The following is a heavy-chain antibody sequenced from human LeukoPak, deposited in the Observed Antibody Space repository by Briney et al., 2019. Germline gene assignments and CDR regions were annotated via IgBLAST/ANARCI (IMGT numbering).Heavy chain of an antibody. Sequence: GGSLRLSCAASGFTFSSYAMSWVRQAPGKGLEWVSAISGSGGSTYYADSVKGRFTISRDNSKNTLYLQKNSLRAEDTAVYYCAKVSVGVAARRKGMDVWGQGTTVTVSS. CDR2: ISGSGGST. CDR3: AKVSVGVAARRKGMDV. CDR1: GFTFSSYA. V-gene: IGHV3-23*01. J-gene: IGHJ6*02. D-gene: IGHD6-6*01.